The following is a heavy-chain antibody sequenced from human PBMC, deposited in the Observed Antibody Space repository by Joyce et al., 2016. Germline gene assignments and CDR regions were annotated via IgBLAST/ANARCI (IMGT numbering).Heavy chain of an antibody. Sequence: QVQMVESGGGGVQPGRSLRLSCAASGFTFTSYAMHWFRQAPGKGLGWVAVISSDGSYKNYADSVKGRFTISRDNSKSTLYLQMNSLSTDDTAVYYCARAVSSSWHNFDYWGQGTLVTVSS. J-gene: IGHJ4*02. V-gene: IGHV3-30*04. D-gene: IGHD6-13*01. CDR2: ISSDGSYK. CDR1: GFTFTSYA. CDR3: ARAVSSSWHNFDY.